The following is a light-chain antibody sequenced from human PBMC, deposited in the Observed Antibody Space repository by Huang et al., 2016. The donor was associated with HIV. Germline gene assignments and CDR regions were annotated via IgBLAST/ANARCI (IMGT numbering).Light chain of an antibody. CDR2: GTS. CDR1: QSVTGSY. CDR3: QQYGSSPWT. Sequence: EIVLTQSPGTLSLSPGLRATLSCRASQSVTGSYLGWDQQKPCHAPRLLIYGTSSRATGIPDRFSGSGSGTDFTLTISRLEPEDFAVYYCQQYGSSPWTFGQGTKVEIK. V-gene: IGKV3-20*01. J-gene: IGKJ1*01.